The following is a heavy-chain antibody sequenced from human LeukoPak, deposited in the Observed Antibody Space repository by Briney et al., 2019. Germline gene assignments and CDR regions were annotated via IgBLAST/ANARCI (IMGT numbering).Heavy chain of an antibody. Sequence: GGSLRLSCAASGFTFSSYAMSWFRQAPGKGLEWVSFISDSGGSTYYADSVKGRFTISRDNSKNTLYLQMSSLRAEDTAIYYCAKDASARPSDYWSPGTLVTVSS. CDR2: ISDSGGST. CDR1: GFTFSSYA. J-gene: IGHJ4*02. CDR3: AKDASARPSDY. V-gene: IGHV3-23*01. D-gene: IGHD3-3*01.